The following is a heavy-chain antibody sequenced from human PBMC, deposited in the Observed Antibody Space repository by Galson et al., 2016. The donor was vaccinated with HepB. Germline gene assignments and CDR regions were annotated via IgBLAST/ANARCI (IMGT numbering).Heavy chain of an antibody. V-gene: IGHV3-23*01. Sequence: SLRLSCAASGFTFSGFAMSWVRLAPGMGPEWVSSIGGYGETTYYADSVKGRFTISRVHRNDTVFLQMDNLRAEDTAIYHCTKNPGNYVGWFDPWGQGTLVTVSS. CDR1: GFTFSGFA. J-gene: IGHJ5*02. D-gene: IGHD3-16*01. CDR2: IGGYGETT. CDR3: TKNPGNYVGWFDP.